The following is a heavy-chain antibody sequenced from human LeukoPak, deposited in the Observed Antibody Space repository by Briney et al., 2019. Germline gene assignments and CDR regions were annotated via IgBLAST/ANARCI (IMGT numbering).Heavy chain of an antibody. D-gene: IGHD4-17*01. J-gene: IGHJ6*02. V-gene: IGHV3-64*01. CDR2: ISSNGGST. CDR1: GFTFSSYA. Sequence: GGSLRLSCAASGFTFSSYAMHWVRQAPGKGLEYVSAISSNGGSTYYANSVKGRFTISRDNSKNTLYLQMNSLRAEDTAVYYCARHIYGDYGWAGMDVWGQGTTVTVSS. CDR3: ARHIYGDYGWAGMDV.